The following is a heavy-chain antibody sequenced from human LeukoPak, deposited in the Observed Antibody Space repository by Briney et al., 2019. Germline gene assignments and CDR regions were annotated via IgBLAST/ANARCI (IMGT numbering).Heavy chain of an antibody. CDR2: VYYSGST. CDR1: GGSISRYY. V-gene: IGHV4-59*12. J-gene: IGHJ3*02. CDR3: ARERSSRGESGYAFDI. D-gene: IGHD6-13*01. Sequence: SETLSLTCTVSGGSISRYYWSWIRQPPGKGLEWIGYVYYSGSTNYNPSLKSRVTISVDTSKNQFSLKLSSVTAADTAVYYCARERSSRGESGYAFDIWGQGTMVTVSS.